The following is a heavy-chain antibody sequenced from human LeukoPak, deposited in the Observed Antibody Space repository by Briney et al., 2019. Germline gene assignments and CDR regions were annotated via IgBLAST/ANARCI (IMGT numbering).Heavy chain of an antibody. V-gene: IGHV3-30*02. Sequence: GGSLRLSCAASGFTFISYGMHWVRQAPGKGLEWVTFIRYDGSNKYYADSVKGRFTISRDNAKRSVYLQMNSLGVEDTAVYYCARDIHSVAFDIWGQGTMVTVSS. J-gene: IGHJ3*02. CDR2: IRYDGSNK. CDR1: GFTFISYG. CDR3: ARDIHSVAFDI.